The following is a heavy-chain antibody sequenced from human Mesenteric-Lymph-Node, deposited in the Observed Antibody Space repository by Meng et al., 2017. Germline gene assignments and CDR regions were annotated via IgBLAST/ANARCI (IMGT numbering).Heavy chain of an antibody. V-gene: IGHV4-34*01. Sequence: QVQLQRCGAGLLRPSETLSLTCAVYGGSFSGYYWSWSRQPPGKGLEWIGEINHSGSTNYNPSLKSRVTISVDTSKNQFSLKLSSVTAADTAVYYCARTLRFLEWLLDYWGQGTLVTVSS. CDR2: INHSGST. CDR3: ARTLRFLEWLLDY. CDR1: GGSFSGYY. J-gene: IGHJ4*02. D-gene: IGHD3-3*01.